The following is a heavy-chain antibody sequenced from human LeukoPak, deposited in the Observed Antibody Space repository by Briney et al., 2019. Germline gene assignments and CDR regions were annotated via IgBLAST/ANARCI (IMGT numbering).Heavy chain of an antibody. V-gene: IGHV3-7*01. J-gene: IGHJ3*02. Sequence: GGTLRLSCAASGFTFSSYWMSWVRQAPGKGLEWVANIKQDGSEKYYVDSVKGRFTISRDNAKNSLYLQMNSLRAEDTAVYYCARGGELLLTDDAFDIWGQGTMVTVSS. D-gene: IGHD1-26*01. CDR1: GFTFSSYW. CDR2: IKQDGSEK. CDR3: ARGGELLLTDDAFDI.